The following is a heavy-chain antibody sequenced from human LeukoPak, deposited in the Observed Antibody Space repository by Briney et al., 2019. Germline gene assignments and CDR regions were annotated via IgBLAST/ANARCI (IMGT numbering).Heavy chain of an antibody. CDR3: TRGRGGYSSSWYY. D-gene: IGHD6-13*01. V-gene: IGHV4-34*01. J-gene: IGHJ4*02. CDR1: GGSFSGYF. Sequence: SETLSLTCAVYGGSFSGYFWGWIRQPPGKGLEWIGEINHRGSANYNPSLKSRVTISVDTSKNQFSLKLSSVTAADTAVYYCTRGRGGYSSSWYYWGQGTLVTVSS. CDR2: INHRGSA.